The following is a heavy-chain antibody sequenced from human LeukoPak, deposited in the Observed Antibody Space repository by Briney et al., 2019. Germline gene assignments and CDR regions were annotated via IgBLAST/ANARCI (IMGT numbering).Heavy chain of an antibody. V-gene: IGHV4-59*08. J-gene: IGHJ4*02. CDR3: ARTYCSGRSCHFDY. CDR1: GGSIRCYY. D-gene: IGHD2-15*01. CDR2: IFYCGTT. Sequence: KSSETLSLTCTVSGGSIRCYYWSGIPQPPGKGLEWVGYIFYCGTTDSNPSLKSRVTISVDTSKNQFSLKLSSVTAADTAVYYCARTYCSGRSCHFDYWGQGTLVTVSS.